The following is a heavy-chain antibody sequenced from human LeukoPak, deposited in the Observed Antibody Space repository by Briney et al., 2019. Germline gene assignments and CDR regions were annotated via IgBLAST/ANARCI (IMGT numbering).Heavy chain of an antibody. CDR3: ARGIAAAAPLGDY. D-gene: IGHD6-13*01. J-gene: IGHJ4*02. V-gene: IGHV1-8*01. CDR1: GYTFTSYA. CDR2: MNPNSGNT. Sequence: GASVKVSCNASGYTFTSYAMNWVRQATGQGLEWMGWMNPNSGNTGYAQKFQGRDTMTRNTSISTAYMELSSLRSEDTAVYYCARGIAAAAPLGDYWGQGTLVTVSS.